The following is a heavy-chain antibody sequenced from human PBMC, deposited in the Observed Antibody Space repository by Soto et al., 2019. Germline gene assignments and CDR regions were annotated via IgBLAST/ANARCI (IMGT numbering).Heavy chain of an antibody. Sequence: SETLSLTCTVSGGSVSSSSYSWGWIRQSPGKGLEWIGYIYYSGSTNYNPSLKSRVTISVDTSKNQFSLKLSSVTAADTAVYYCARHVGDWFDPWGQGTLVTVS. CDR3: ARHVGDWFDP. D-gene: IGHD2-15*01. J-gene: IGHJ5*02. CDR1: GGSVSSSSYS. CDR2: IYYSGST. V-gene: IGHV4-61*05.